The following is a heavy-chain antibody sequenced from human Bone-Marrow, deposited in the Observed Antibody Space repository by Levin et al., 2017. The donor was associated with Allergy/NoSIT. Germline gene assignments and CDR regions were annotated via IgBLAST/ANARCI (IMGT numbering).Heavy chain of an antibody. V-gene: IGHV3-13*01. CDR2: IGTAGDT. Sequence: GESLKISCAASGFTFSSYDMHWVRQATGKGLEWVSAIGTAGDTYYPGSVKGRFTISRENAKNSLYLQMNSLRAGDTAVYYCARGNCSGGSCYYGMDVWGQGTTVTVSS. CDR3: ARGNCSGGSCYYGMDV. J-gene: IGHJ6*02. CDR1: GFTFSSYD. D-gene: IGHD2-15*01.